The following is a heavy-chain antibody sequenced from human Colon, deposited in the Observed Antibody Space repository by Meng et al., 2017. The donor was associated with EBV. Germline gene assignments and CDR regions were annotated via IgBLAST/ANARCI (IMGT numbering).Heavy chain of an antibody. D-gene: IGHD2-2*01. CDR3: ARYKLFDPSGSQHWYFDL. V-gene: IGHV4-59*08. CDR2: IHYSGGT. Sequence: ACGPIQVDPPSPLPPTGTASRSSLKSHSWGLIRQSPGKGLEWIGYIHYSGGTANYNPSLKSRVTISVDTSKNQFSLTLSSVAAADTAVYYCARYKLFDPSGSQHWYFDLWGRGTLVTVSS. CDR1: RSSLKSHS. J-gene: IGHJ2*01.